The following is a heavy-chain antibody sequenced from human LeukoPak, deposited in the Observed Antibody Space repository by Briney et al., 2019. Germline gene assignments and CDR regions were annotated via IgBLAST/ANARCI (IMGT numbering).Heavy chain of an antibody. J-gene: IGHJ6*02. Sequence: SETLSLTCTVSGGSISSYYWSWIRQPPGKGLEWIGYIYYSGSANYNPSLKSRVTISVDTSKNQFSLKLSSVTAADTAVYYCARASYYYYGMDVWGQGTTVTVSS. CDR3: ARASYYYYGMDV. CDR2: IYYSGSA. V-gene: IGHV4-59*01. CDR1: GGSISSYY.